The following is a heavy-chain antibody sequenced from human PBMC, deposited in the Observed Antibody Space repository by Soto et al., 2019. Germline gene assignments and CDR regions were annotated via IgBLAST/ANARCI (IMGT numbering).Heavy chain of an antibody. Sequence: QVQLVQSGAEVKKPGASVKVSCKASGYTFTSYGISWVRQAPGQGLEWMGWISAYNGNTNYAQKLQGRVTMTTDTPTRTAYMELRSLRSDDTAVYYCARYRVGENYRSGSYPDYWGQGTLVTVSS. CDR3: ARYRVGENYRSGSYPDY. D-gene: IGHD3-10*01. CDR2: ISAYNGNT. CDR1: GYTFTSYG. J-gene: IGHJ4*02. V-gene: IGHV1-18*01.